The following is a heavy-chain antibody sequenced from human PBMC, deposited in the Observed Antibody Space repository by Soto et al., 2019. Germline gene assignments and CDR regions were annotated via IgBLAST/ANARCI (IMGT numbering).Heavy chain of an antibody. J-gene: IGHJ4*02. CDR1: GGSSSSYY. CDR3: ASTPIIRGVIAFDY. D-gene: IGHD3-10*01. CDR2: IYNSGST. Sequence: SETLSLTCTVSGGSSSSYYWSWIRQPPGKGLEWIGYIYNSGSTNYNPSLKSRVTISVDTSKNQFSLKLSSVTAADTAVYYCASTPIIRGVIAFDYWGQGTLVTVSS. V-gene: IGHV4-59*01.